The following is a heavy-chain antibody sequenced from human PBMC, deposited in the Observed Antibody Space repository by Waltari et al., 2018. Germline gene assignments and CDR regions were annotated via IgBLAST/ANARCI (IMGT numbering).Heavy chain of an antibody. J-gene: IGHJ6*03. CDR3: ARVAWPAWGRRAVAGTGYYYYMDV. CDR2: IIPIFGTA. Sequence: QVQLVQSGAEVKKPGSSVKVSCKASGGTFSSYAISWVRQAPGQGLEWMGGIIPIFGTANYAQKFQGRVTITTDESTSTAYMELSSLRSEDTAVYYCARVAWPAWGRRAVAGTGYYYYMDVWGKGTTATVSS. V-gene: IGHV1-69*05. CDR1: GGTFSSYA. D-gene: IGHD6-19*01.